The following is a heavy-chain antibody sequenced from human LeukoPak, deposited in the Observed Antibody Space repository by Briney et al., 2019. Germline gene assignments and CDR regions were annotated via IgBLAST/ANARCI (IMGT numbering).Heavy chain of an antibody. J-gene: IGHJ4*02. CDR2: INPSGGRT. V-gene: IGHV1-46*01. D-gene: IGHD3-16*02. CDR1: GYTFTSYY. CDR3: GRDKGGGDMITFGGVIV. Sequence: ASVKVSCKAFGYTFTSYYIHWVRQAPGQGLEWMGIINPSGGRTSYAQKFQGRVTMTRDTSTNTVYMELSSLRSEDTAVYYCGRDKGGGDMITFGGVIVWGQGTLVTVSS.